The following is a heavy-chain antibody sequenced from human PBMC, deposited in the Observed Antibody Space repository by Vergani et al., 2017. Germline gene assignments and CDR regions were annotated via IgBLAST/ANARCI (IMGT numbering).Heavy chain of an antibody. CDR3: RGEMDV. Sequence: VRLLESGGGLVQPGRSLRLSCATYGFIFQNYTMHWVRQAPGKGLEWVALISNDGRHTYYADSVRGRFSISRDNSKNTLYLQMNSLRTEDTANYYCRGEMDVWGKGTTVTVSS. J-gene: IGHJ6*04. CDR1: GFIFQNYT. CDR2: ISNDGRHT. V-gene: IGHV3-30*04.